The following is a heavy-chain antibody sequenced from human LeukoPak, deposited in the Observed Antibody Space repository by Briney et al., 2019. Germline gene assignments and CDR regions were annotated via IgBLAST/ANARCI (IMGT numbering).Heavy chain of an antibody. CDR3: ARAYADYSNYGY. V-gene: IGHV4-30-4*08. CDR1: GGSISSGDYY. D-gene: IGHD4-11*01. CDR2: IYYSGST. J-gene: IGHJ4*02. Sequence: PSETLSLTCTVSGGSISSGDYYWSWIRQPPGKGLEWIGYIYYSGSTYYNPSLKSRVTISVDTSKNQFSLKLSPVTAADTAVYYCARAYADYSNYGYWGQGTLVTVSS.